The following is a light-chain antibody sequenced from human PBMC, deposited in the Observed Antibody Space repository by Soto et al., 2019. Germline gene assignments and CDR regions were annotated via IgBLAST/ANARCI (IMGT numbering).Light chain of an antibody. V-gene: IGKV1-17*01. CDR2: AAS. Sequence: DIQMTQSPSSLSASVGDRITITCRASRDIGSDLSWYQQKPGKAPTLLIYAASNLQSGVPSRFSGSGSGTEFTLTISSLRPDDFATYYCQQYHNYAYTFGQGTKVDIK. J-gene: IGKJ1*01. CDR1: RDIGSD. CDR3: QQYHNYAYT.